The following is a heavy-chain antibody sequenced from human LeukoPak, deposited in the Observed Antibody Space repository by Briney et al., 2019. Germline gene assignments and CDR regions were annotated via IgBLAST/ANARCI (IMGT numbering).Heavy chain of an antibody. Sequence: GGSLRLSCAASGFPFSSYAMSWVRQGPGKGLEWVSAISDNGGRTYYAESVKGRFTISRDNAKNTLYLQMNSLRAEDTAVYYCARDRYSSSWRDYWGQGTLVTVSS. CDR3: ARDRYSSSWRDY. J-gene: IGHJ4*02. CDR1: GFPFSSYA. CDR2: ISDNGGRT. V-gene: IGHV3-23*01. D-gene: IGHD6-13*01.